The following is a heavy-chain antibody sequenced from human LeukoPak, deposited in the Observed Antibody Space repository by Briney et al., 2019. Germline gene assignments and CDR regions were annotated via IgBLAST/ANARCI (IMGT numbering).Heavy chain of an antibody. V-gene: IGHV1-18*01. D-gene: IGHD3-22*01. CDR1: GYTFTSYG. CDR2: ISAYNGNT. J-gene: IGHJ4*02. CDR3: ARGRTGIYYDSSGYYY. Sequence: GASVKVSCKASGYTFTSYGISWVRQAPGQGLEWMGWISAYNGNTNYAQKLQGRVTMTTDTSTSTAYMELRSLRSDDTAVYYCARGRTGIYYDSSGYYYWGQGTLVTVSS.